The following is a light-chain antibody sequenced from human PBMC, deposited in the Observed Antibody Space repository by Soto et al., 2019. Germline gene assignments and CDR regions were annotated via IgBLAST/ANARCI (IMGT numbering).Light chain of an antibody. CDR1: SSDVGGYNF. CDR3: SSHXAYXTRV. Sequence: QSALSQPASVSGSPGQSIAISCTGTSSDVGGYNFVSWYQQHPGDAPKLIIHEVTNRPSGVSDRVSGSKSGXXXSLTXSGXXXDDXAXYXCSSHXAYXTRVF. J-gene: IGLJ1*01. V-gene: IGLV2-14*01. CDR2: EVT.